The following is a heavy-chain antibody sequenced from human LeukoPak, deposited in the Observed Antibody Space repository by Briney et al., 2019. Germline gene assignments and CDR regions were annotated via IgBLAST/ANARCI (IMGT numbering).Heavy chain of an antibody. CDR1: GFTFSDYY. CDR2: ISSSGSTI. D-gene: IGHD7-27*01. Sequence: GGSLRLSCAASGFTFSDYYMSWIRQAPGKGLEWVSYISSSGSTIDYADSVKGGFTISRDNAKNSVFLQMNSLKAQDTAVYYCARARNWGGDYWGQGTLVTVSS. J-gene: IGHJ4*02. CDR3: ARARNWGGDY. V-gene: IGHV3-11*01.